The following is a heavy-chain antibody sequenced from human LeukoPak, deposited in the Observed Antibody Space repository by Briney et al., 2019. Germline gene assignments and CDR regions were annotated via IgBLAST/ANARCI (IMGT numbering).Heavy chain of an antibody. CDR1: GYTFTSYA. CDR3: ARSLRFLEWLPTRY. Sequence: GASVKVSCKASGYTFTSYAMHWVRQAPGQRLEWMGWINAGDGNTKYSQKFQGRVTITRDTSASTAYMELSSLRSEDTAVYYCARSLRFLEWLPTRYWGQGTLVTVS. J-gene: IGHJ4*02. D-gene: IGHD3-3*01. V-gene: IGHV1-3*01. CDR2: INAGDGNT.